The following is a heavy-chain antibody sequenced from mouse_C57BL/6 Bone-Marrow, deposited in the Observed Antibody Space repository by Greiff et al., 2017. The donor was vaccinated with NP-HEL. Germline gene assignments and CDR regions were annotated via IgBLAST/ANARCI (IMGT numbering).Heavy chain of an antibody. D-gene: IGHD2-5*01. J-gene: IGHJ2*01. CDR3: ARGRNYKDY. Sequence: QVQLKESGAELARPGASVNLSCKASGYTFTSYGISWVKQRTGQGLEWIGEIYPRSGNTYYNEKFKGKATLTADKSSSTAYMELRSLTSEDSAVYFCARGRNYKDYWGQGTTLTVSS. CDR1: GYTFTSYG. CDR2: IYPRSGNT. V-gene: IGHV1-81*01.